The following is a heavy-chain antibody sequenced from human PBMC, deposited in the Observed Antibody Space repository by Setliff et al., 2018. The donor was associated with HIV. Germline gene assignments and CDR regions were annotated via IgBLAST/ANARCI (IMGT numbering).Heavy chain of an antibody. J-gene: IGHJ4*02. CDR3: AGGSGSTAPMG. CDR1: GGSISSSSYY. Sequence: PSETLSLTCTVSGGSISSSSYYWGWIRQPPGKGLEWIGFIFYTGSTTYNPSLKSRVTISVDTSKNQFSLKLSSVTAADTAVYYCAGGSGSTAPMGWGQGTLVTVSS. D-gene: IGHD1-26*01. CDR2: IFYTGST. V-gene: IGHV4-61*05.